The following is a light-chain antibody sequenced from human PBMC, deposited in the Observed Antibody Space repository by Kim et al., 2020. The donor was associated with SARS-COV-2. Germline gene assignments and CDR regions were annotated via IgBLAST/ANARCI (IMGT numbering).Light chain of an antibody. V-gene: IGKV3-20*01. CDR3: QKYETSSWT. CDR1: QTIDMNF. CDR2: GTV. Sequence: EIVLTQSPGTVSLSPGERVTLSCRASQTIDMNFLAWYQQKPGQAPRLLIYGTVTRATGIPDRFRGRGSGTDFTLTISRLEPEDFAIYYGQKYETSSWTFGQGTKVDIK. J-gene: IGKJ1*01.